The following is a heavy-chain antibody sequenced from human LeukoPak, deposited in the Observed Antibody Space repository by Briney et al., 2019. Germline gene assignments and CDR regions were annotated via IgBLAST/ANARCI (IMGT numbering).Heavy chain of an antibody. J-gene: IGHJ3*02. CDR2: ISGSGGST. V-gene: IGHV3-23*01. CDR3: ASPEVVIRAGNAFDI. CDR1: GFTFSSYA. Sequence: GGSLRLSCAASGFTFSSYAMSWVRQAPGKGVEWVSAISGSGGSTYYADSVKGRFTISRDNSKNTLYLQMNSLRAEDTAVYYCASPEVVIRAGNAFDIWGQGTMVTVSS. D-gene: IGHD3-22*01.